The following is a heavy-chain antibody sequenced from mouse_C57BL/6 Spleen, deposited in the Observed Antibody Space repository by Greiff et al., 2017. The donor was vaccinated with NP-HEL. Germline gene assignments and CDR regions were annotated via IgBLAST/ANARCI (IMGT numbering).Heavy chain of an antibody. CDR3: ARDPIYYGNYGAMDY. CDR1: GYTFTGYW. V-gene: IGHV1-9*01. CDR2: ILPGSGST. D-gene: IGHD2-1*01. Sequence: VQLQQSGAELMKPGASVKLSCKATGYTFTGYWIGEILPGSGSTNYNEKFKGKATFTADTSSNTAYMQLSSLTTEDSAIYYCARDPIYYGNYGAMDYWGQGTSVTVSS. J-gene: IGHJ4*01.